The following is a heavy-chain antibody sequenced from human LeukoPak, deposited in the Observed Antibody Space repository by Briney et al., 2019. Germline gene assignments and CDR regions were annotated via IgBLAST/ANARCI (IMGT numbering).Heavy chain of an antibody. J-gene: IGHJ4*02. Sequence: GGSLRLSCAASGFTFISYAIHWVRQAPGKGLEWVAVISFHGTDSFYADSVKGRFTISRDNSKNTLYLQMSSLRADDTAVYYCAKLGGLVGYWGQGTLVTVSS. CDR2: ISFHGTDS. CDR1: GFTFISYA. CDR3: AKLGGLVGY. V-gene: IGHV3-30*04. D-gene: IGHD3-3*02.